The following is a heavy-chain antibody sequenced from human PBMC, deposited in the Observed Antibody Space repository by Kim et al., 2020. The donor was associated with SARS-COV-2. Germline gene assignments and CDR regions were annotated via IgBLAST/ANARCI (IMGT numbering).Heavy chain of an antibody. CDR3: AKDGKDCSGGSCYSNYYYCGMDV. V-gene: IGHV3-9*01. Sequence: GGSLRLSCAASGFTFDDYAMHWVRQAPGKGLEWVSGISWNSGSIGYADSVKGRFTISRDNAKNSLYLQMNSLRAEDTALYYCAKDGKDCSGGSCYSNYYYCGMDVWGQGTTVTVSS. D-gene: IGHD2-15*01. J-gene: IGHJ6*02. CDR2: ISWNSGSI. CDR1: GFTFDDYA.